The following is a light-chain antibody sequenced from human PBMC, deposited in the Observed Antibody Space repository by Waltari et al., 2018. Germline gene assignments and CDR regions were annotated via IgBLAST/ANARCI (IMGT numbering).Light chain of an antibody. Sequence: QLVLTQSPSASASLGASVKLTCTLSSGHSTNIIASLQQQPEKGPRYVMNVNSDGSHNKGVGIPDRFSGSSSGAERYLTISSLQSEDEADYYCQTGGHGTWVFGGGTRLTVL. CDR3: QTGGHGTWV. V-gene: IGLV4-69*01. J-gene: IGLJ3*02. CDR2: VNSDGSH. CDR1: SGHSTNI.